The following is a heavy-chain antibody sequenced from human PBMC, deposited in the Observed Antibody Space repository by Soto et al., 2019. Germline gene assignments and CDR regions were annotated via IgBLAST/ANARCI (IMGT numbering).Heavy chain of an antibody. D-gene: IGHD1-26*01. V-gene: IGHV4-31*03. Sequence: PSETLSLTCTVSGASISSGGYYWNWIRQHPGKGLEWIGYIYYSGSTYCNPSLKSRVTISVDTSKNQFSLKLSSVTAADTAVYYCARHSGHIFFDYWGQGTLVTVSS. J-gene: IGHJ4*02. CDR2: IYYSGST. CDR1: GASISSGGYY. CDR3: ARHSGHIFFDY.